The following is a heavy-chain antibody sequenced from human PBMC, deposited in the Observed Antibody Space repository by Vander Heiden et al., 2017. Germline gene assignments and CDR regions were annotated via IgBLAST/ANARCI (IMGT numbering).Heavy chain of an antibody. J-gene: IGHJ6*02. CDR1: GGTFSSYA. Sequence: QVQLVQSGAEVKKPGSSVKVSCKGSGGTFSSYAISWVRPAPGQGLEWMGGIIPIFGTANYAQKFQGRVTITADEATSTAYMELSSLRSEDTAVYYCARGAYGSGSYYNVHYYYYYGMDVGGQGTTVTVSS. CDR3: ARGAYGSGSYYNVHYYYYYGMDV. V-gene: IGHV1-69*01. D-gene: IGHD3-10*01. CDR2: IIPIFGTA.